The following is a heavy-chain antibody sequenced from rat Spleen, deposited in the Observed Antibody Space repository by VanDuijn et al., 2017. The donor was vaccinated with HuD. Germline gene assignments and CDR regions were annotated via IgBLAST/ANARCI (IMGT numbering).Heavy chain of an antibody. J-gene: IGHJ2*01. CDR2: ISYSSST. D-gene: IGHD1-10*01. CDR1: VYSIPSSY. CDR3: ARSLGRVYNNYFDY. V-gene: IGHV3-1*01. Sequence: EVQLQESGPGLVKPSQSLSLTCSATVYSIPSSYRCSWLRKFPGNGMEWMGYISYSSSTNYNPSLRSRISITRDTSKNQLFLQLNSVTTEDTATYYCARSLGRVYNNYFDYWGQGVMVTVSS.